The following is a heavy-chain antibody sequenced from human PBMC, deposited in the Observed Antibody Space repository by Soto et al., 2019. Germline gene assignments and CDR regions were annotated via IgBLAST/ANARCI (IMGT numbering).Heavy chain of an antibody. D-gene: IGHD6-19*01. J-gene: IGHJ5*02. CDR1: GGSISSYY. CDR3: ARDVSYIAVAGWFDP. V-gene: IGHV4-59*01. Sequence: PSETLSLTCTVSGGSISSYYWSWIRQPPGKGLEWIGYIYYSGSTNYNPSLKSRVTISVDTSKNQFSLKLSSVTAADTAVYYCARDVSYIAVAGWFDPWAQGSLVTVSS. CDR2: IYYSGST.